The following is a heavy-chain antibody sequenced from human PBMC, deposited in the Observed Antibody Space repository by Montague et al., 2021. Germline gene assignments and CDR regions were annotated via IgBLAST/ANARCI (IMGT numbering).Heavy chain of an antibody. V-gene: IGHV6-1*01. D-gene: IGHD2/OR15-2a*01. Sequence: CAISGDSVSRSDRHVAWNWIRQSPSIGLEYQGRLYTGSIWYNDHALSVKSRIAISSDTSKNQLSLQLNSVAPEDTAVYYCARGTNSAFDVWGQGTMVIVSS. CDR2: LYTGSIWYN. CDR3: ARGTNSAFDV. J-gene: IGHJ3*01. CDR1: GDSVSRSDRHVA.